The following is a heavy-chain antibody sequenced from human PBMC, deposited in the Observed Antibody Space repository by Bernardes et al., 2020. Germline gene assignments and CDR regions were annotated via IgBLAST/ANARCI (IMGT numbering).Heavy chain of an antibody. CDR1: GFIFSDYW. V-gene: IGHV3-7*03. D-gene: IGHD1-26*01. J-gene: IGHJ1*01. CDR3: VNIEWDRAIG. Sequence: GGSLRLSCAASGFIFSDYWMSWVRQAPGKGLEWVANIKQDGSAKYHVDSMKGRFTVSRDNAKNSLYLQMNSLRAEDTAVYYCVNIEWDRAIGWGQGTLVTVSS. CDR2: IKQDGSAK.